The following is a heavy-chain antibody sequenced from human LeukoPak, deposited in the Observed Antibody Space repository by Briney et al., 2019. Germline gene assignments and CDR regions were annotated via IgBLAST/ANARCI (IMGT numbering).Heavy chain of an antibody. J-gene: IGHJ2*01. V-gene: IGHV4-39*01. CDR2: IYYRGST. CDR1: GGSISSTSYY. Sequence: PSETLSLTCTVSGGSISSTSYYWGWIRQPPGKGLEWIGSIYYRGSTYYNPSLKSRLTISVDTSKNQFSLSLSPVTAADTAVYYCARGSSGWPWYFDLWGRGTLVTVSS. CDR3: ARGSSGWPWYFDL. D-gene: IGHD6-19*01.